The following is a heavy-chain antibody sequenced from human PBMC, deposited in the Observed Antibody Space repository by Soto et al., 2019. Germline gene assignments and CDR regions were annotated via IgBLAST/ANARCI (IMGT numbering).Heavy chain of an antibody. J-gene: IGHJ4*02. Sequence: QLQLQESGPGLVKPSETLSLTCNASGGSISSSPYAWGWIRQSPGKGLEWIGTIDFCGTIYYNPSLKSRITISVDTSKNQISLRLSSVTAADTAVYYCARHVHNQGYEYYFDSWGQGTLVTVSS. CDR2: IDFCGTI. CDR3: ARHVHNQGYEYYFDS. D-gene: IGHD3-3*01. CDR1: GGSISSSPYA. V-gene: IGHV4-39*01.